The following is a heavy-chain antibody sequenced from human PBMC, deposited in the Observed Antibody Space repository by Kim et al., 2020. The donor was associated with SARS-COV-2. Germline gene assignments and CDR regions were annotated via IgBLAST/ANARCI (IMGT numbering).Heavy chain of an antibody. J-gene: IGHJ4*02. D-gene: IGHD3-22*01. CDR2: ISWNSGSI. Sequence: GGSLRLSCAASGFTFDDYAMHWVRQAPGKGLEWVSGISWNSGSIGYADSVKGRFTISRDNAKNSLYLQMNSLRAEDTALYYCAKGDYYDSSGYLSPFDYWGQGTLVTVSS. V-gene: IGHV3-9*01. CDR1: GFTFDDYA. CDR3: AKGDYYDSSGYLSPFDY.